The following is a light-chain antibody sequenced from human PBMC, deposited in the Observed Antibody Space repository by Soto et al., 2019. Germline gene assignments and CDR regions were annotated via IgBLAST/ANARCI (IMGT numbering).Light chain of an antibody. CDR1: STDVGGHNY. CDR3: CSYSTSSTLV. Sequence: QSALTQPASVSGAPGQSITISCTGTSTDVGGHNYVSWYQHHPGKAPKLMIFEVSNRPSGISIRFSGSKSANTASLTISGLQAEDEADYYCCSYSTSSTLVFGGGTKLTV. V-gene: IGLV2-14*01. CDR2: EVS. J-gene: IGLJ2*01.